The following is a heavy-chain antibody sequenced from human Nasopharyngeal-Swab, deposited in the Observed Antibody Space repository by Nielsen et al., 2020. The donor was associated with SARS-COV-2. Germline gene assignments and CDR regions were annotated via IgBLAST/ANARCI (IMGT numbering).Heavy chain of an antibody. Sequence: SETLSLTCTVSGGSISSYYWSWIRQPPGKGLEWIGYIYYSGSTNYNPSLKSRVTISVDTSKNQFSLKLSSVTAADTAVYHCARDPNGGFDPWGQGTLVTVSS. CDR1: GGSISSYY. CDR3: ARDPNGGFDP. J-gene: IGHJ5*02. CDR2: IYYSGST. V-gene: IGHV4-59*01. D-gene: IGHD3-10*01.